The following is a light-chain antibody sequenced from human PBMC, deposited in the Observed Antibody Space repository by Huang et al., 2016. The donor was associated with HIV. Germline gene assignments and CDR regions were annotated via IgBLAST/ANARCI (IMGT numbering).Light chain of an antibody. J-gene: IGKJ1*01. CDR1: QSSSNY. Sequence: DIQMTQSPASLSASVGDRVTITSRATQSSSNYVNWYQQKPGKAPTLLIYGAYTLQSGVPSRFSGSGSGTDFTLTISSLQPEDFTTYYCQQSYNTPPTFGQGTKVEI. CDR3: QQSYNTPPT. CDR2: GAY. V-gene: IGKV1-39*01.